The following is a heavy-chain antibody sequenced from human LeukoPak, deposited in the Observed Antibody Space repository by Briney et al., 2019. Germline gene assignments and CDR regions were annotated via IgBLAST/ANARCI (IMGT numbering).Heavy chain of an antibody. D-gene: IGHD5-18*01. J-gene: IGHJ4*02. CDR2: INHSGST. CDR1: GGSFSGYY. Sequence: SETLSLTCAVYGGSFSGYYWSWIRQPPGKGLEWIGEINHSGSTNYNPSLKSRVTISVDTSKNQLSLKLSSVTAADTAVYYCARKAMVPDYWGQGTLVTVSS. CDR3: ARKAMVPDY. V-gene: IGHV4-34*01.